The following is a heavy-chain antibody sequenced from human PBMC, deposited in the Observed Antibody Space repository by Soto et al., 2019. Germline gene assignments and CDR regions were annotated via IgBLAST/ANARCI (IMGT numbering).Heavy chain of an antibody. CDR1: GGSISSGGYY. CDR2: IYYSGST. Sequence: SETLSLTCTVSGGSISSGGYYWSWIRQHPGKGLEWIGYIYYSGSTYYNPSLKSRVTISVDTSKNQFSLKLSSVTAADTAVYYCAQGGEQLWSIDYWGQGTLVTVSS. J-gene: IGHJ4*02. CDR3: AQGGEQLWSIDY. D-gene: IGHD5-18*01. V-gene: IGHV4-31*03.